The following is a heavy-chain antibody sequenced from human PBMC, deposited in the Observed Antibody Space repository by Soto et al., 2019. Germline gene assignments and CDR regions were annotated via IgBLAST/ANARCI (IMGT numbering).Heavy chain of an antibody. CDR3: AGGDYRPIFDY. J-gene: IGHJ4*02. CDR2: ISNSGIT. Sequence: SETLSLTCSVSGGSVSSGVYYWGWIRQPPGKGLELIGYISNSGITNYNPSLTSRVAISLDRSRNQFSLKLSSVTAADTAVYYCAGGDYRPIFDYWGQGTLVTVSS. D-gene: IGHD4-17*01. CDR1: GGSVSSGVYY. V-gene: IGHV4-61*08.